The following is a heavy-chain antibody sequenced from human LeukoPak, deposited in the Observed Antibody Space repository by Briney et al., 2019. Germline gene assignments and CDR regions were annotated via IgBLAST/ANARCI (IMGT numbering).Heavy chain of an antibody. CDR2: ISSSGSTI. D-gene: IGHD6-13*01. CDR1: GFTFSSYE. J-gene: IGHJ4*02. V-gene: IGHV3-48*03. CDR3: ARDGTAAAGTCDY. Sequence: GGSLRLSCAASGFTFSSYEMNWVRQAPGKGLEWVSYISSSGSTIYYADPVKGRFTISRDNAKNSLYLQMNSLRAEDTAVYYCARDGTAAAGTCDYWGQGTLVTVSS.